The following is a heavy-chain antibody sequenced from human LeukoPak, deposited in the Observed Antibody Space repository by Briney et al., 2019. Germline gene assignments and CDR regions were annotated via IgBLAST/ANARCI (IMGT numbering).Heavy chain of an antibody. V-gene: IGHV3-7*01. J-gene: IGHJ5*02. CDR1: GFTFSSYW. D-gene: IGHD3-10*01. Sequence: GGSLRLSCAASGFTFSSYWMSWVRQAPGKGLEWVANIKQDGSEKYYVDSVKGRFTISRDNAKNSLYLQMNSLRAEDTAVYYCARDHTMVRGVTWFDPWGQGTLVTVSS. CDR2: IKQDGSEK. CDR3: ARDHTMVRGVTWFDP.